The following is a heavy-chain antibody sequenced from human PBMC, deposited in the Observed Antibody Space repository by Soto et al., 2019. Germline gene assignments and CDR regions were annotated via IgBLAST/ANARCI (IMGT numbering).Heavy chain of an antibody. CDR1: GFTFSDHY. V-gene: IGHV3-72*01. CDR2: TKHKADSYTT. Sequence: EVQLVESGGGLVQPGGSLRLSCAASGFTFSDHYMDWVRQAPGKGLEWVGRTKHKADSYTTEYAASVKGRFTISRDDSKSSLYLQMNSLKTEDTAVYYCARLWDRGFDAWGQGTMVTVSS. D-gene: IGHD1-26*01. CDR3: ARLWDRGFDA. J-gene: IGHJ5*02.